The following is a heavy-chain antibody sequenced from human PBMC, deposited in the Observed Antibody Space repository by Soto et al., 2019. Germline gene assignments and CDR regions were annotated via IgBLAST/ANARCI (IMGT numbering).Heavy chain of an antibody. J-gene: IGHJ6*01. CDR3: ARDDVTDVQNAVSAI. V-gene: IGHV1-46*04. CDR2: IDPSDGTT. Sequence: LTSVYLGWVRKTPGQGLEWMGMIDPSDGTTTYAQKLQGRVTMTRDTATSTVYMELSSLRSEDTAVYYCARDDVTDVQNAVSAIRGKGTTVIVS. D-gene: IGHD2-2*01. CDR1: LTSVY.